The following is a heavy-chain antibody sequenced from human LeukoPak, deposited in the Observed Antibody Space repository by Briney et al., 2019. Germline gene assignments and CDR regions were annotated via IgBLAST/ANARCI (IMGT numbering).Heavy chain of an antibody. V-gene: IGHV3-9*01. CDR3: ARLSSRWGDTYGTFDN. CDR2: ISWNSVRT. Sequence: PGGSLTLSCAASGFTFGEFAMHWVRQPPGKGLEWISGISWNSVRTDYADSVKGRFTISGDNAENSLYLQINSLRPEDTALYYCARLSSRWGDTYGTFDNWGQGTLVTVSS. D-gene: IGHD5-18*01. CDR1: GFTFGEFA. J-gene: IGHJ4*02.